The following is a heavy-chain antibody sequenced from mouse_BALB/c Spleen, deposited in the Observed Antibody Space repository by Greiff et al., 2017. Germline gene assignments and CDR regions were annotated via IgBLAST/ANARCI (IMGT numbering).Heavy chain of an antibody. CDR2: ISSGSSTI. CDR1: GFTFSSFG. D-gene: IGHD2-2*01. V-gene: IGHV5-17*02. CDR3: ARGGVTTMAY. J-gene: IGHJ3*01. Sequence: EVMLVESGGGLVQPGGSRKLSCAASGFTFSSFGMHWVRQAPEKGLEWVAYISSGSSTIYYADTVKGRFTNSRDNPKNTLFLQMTSLRSEDTAMYYCARGGVTTMAYWGQGTMVTVSA.